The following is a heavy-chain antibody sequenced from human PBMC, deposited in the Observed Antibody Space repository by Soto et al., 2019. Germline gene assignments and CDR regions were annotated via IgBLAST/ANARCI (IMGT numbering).Heavy chain of an antibody. Sequence: PSETLSLTCNVSGESMKTYYWSWIRQSPGKGLEWIGYSYYNGATNYNPSLKSRVTISVDTSKNQFSLRLTSVTAADTAVYYCARGGNGWYYWFDPSGQGTPVTVSS. D-gene: IGHD6-19*01. CDR2: SYYNGAT. J-gene: IGHJ5*02. CDR1: GESMKTYY. V-gene: IGHV4-59*01. CDR3: ARGGNGWYYWFDP.